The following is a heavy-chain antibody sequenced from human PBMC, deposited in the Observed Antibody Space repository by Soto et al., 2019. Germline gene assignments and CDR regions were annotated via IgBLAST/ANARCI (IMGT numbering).Heavy chain of an antibody. V-gene: IGHV1-18*01. J-gene: IGHJ6*02. CDR2: ISAYNGNT. CDR1: GYTFTSYG. D-gene: IGHD2-8*01. CDR3: ARINVWSRRSMVYYYYGLDV. Sequence: ASVKVSCKASGYTFTSYGISWVRQAPGQGLEWMGWISAYNGNTNYTQKLQGRVTMTTDTSTSTAYMELRSLRSDDTAVYYCARINVWSRRSMVYYYYGLDVWGQGTTVTVYS.